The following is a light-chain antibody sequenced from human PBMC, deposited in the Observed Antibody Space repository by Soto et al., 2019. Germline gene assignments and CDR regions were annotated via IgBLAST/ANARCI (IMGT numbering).Light chain of an antibody. CDR2: WAS. J-gene: IGKJ1*01. V-gene: IGKV4-1*01. CDR3: QQYYSIPRT. Sequence: DIVMTQSPDSLAVSLGERAIINCKSSQSVLYSSNNKNYLAWYQQRPGQPPKLLIYWASTRESGVPDRFSGSGSGTDFTLTISSLQAEDVAVYYCQQYYSIPRTFGQGTKVEIK. CDR1: QSVLYSSNNKNY.